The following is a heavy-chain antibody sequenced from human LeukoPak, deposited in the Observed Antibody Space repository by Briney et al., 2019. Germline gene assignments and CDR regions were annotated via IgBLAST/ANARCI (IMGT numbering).Heavy chain of an antibody. J-gene: IGHJ4*02. CDR2: ISYDGSNK. CDR1: GFTFSSYG. Sequence: PGRSLRLSCAASGFTFSSYGMHWVRQAPGKGLEWVAVISYDGSNKYYADSVKGRFTISRDNSKNTLYLQMNSLRAEDTAVYYCANDPIAVAGTDYWGQGTLVTVSS. V-gene: IGHV3-30*18. D-gene: IGHD6-19*01. CDR3: ANDPIAVAGTDY.